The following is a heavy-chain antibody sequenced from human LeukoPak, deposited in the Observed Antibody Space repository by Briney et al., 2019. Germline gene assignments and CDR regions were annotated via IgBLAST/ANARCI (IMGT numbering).Heavy chain of an antibody. V-gene: IGHV3-30*02. CDR1: GFTFSSYG. CDR3: AKDQKQWLRSPDY. J-gene: IGHJ4*02. CDR2: IRYDGSNK. D-gene: IGHD5-12*01. Sequence: PGGSLRLSCAASGFTFSSYGMRWVRQAPGKGLEWVAFIRYDGSNKYYADSVKGRFTISRDNSKNTLYLQMNSLRAEDTAVYYCAKDQKQWLRSPDYWGQGTLVTVSS.